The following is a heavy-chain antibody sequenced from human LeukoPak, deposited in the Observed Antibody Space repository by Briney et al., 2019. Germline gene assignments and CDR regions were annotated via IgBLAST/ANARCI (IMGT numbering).Heavy chain of an antibody. CDR2: IAYDGSRA. CDR1: GFTFGGYG. Sequence: PGGSLRLSCAGSGFTFGGYGMHWFRQTPGKGLGWVAVIAYDGSRAFYADSVKGRFTISRGNSKNTMSVQMDDLRAGDTAVYYCTRYNNDHFDYWGQGTLVTVSS. D-gene: IGHD1-14*01. J-gene: IGHJ4*02. V-gene: IGHV3-33*01. CDR3: TRYNNDHFDY.